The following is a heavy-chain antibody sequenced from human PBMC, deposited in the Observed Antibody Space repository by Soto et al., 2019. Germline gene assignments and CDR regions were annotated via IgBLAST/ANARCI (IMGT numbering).Heavy chain of an antibody. V-gene: IGHV4-4*02. CDR2: THDSGST. CDR1: GASIGTSNW. J-gene: IGHJ5*02. D-gene: IGHD3-10*01. Sequence: SETLSLTCAVSGASIGTSNWWSWVRQSPGKGLEWIGETHDSGSTESNPSLKSRVTISVDTSKNQFSLKLSSVTAADTAVYYCARSVTPWGQGTLVTVSS. CDR3: ARSVTP.